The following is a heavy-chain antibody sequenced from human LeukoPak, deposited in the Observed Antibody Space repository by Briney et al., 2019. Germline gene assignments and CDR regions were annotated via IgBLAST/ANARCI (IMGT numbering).Heavy chain of an antibody. CDR3: ARDSMVRGVIIPTGYYGMDV. V-gene: IGHV1-46*01. CDR2: INPSGGST. CDR1: GYTFTGYY. D-gene: IGHD3-10*01. J-gene: IGHJ6*04. Sequence: PGASVKVSCKASGYTFTGYYMHWVRQAPGQGLEWMGIINPSGGSTSYAQKFQGRVTMTRDTSTSTVYMELSSLRSEDTAVYYCARDSMVRGVIIPTGYYGMDVWGKGTTVTVSS.